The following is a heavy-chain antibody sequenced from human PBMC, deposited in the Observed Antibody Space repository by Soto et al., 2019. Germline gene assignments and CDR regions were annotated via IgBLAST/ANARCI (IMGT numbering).Heavy chain of an antibody. V-gene: IGHV1-69*02. CDR3: ARAIGYCSGGSCFGFDY. J-gene: IGHJ4*01. CDR1: GGTFSSYT. D-gene: IGHD2-15*01. CDR2: IIPILGIA. Sequence: GASVKVSCKASGGTFSSYTISWVRQAPGQGLEWMGRIIPILGIANYAQKFQGRVTITADKSTSTAYMELSSLRSEDTAVYYCARAIGYCSGGSCFGFDYWGHGTLVTVSS.